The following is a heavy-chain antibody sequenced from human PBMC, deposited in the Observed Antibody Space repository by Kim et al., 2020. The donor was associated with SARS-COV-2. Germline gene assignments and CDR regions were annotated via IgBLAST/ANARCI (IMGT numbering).Heavy chain of an antibody. J-gene: IGHJ4*02. V-gene: IGHV3-73*01. CDR2: IRSKPNNYAT. CDR3: SRNSGKYGHRGFDN. CDR1: GFTFSASA. Sequence: GGSLRLSCAASGFTFSASAMHWVRQASGKGLEWVGRIRSKPNNYATSYAASVTGRFTISRDDSTNTVYMQMDSLKSDDTAVYFCSRNSGKYGHRGFDNWGQGTLGTVSS. D-gene: IGHD4-17*01.